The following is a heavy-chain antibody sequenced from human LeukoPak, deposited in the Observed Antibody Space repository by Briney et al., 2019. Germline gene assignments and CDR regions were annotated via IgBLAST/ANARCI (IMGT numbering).Heavy chain of an antibody. CDR3: ARDSDWAFDN. V-gene: IGHV3-48*02. CDR1: GFTFSSYV. D-gene: IGHD2-21*02. J-gene: IGHJ4*02. CDR2: INHNAETI. Sequence: PGGSLRLSYAASGFTFSSYVMSWVRQAPGKGLEWVSYINHNAETIYYADFVKGRFTISRDNAKNVLYLQMNRLRDGDTAVYYCARDSDWAFDNWGQGTLVTVSS.